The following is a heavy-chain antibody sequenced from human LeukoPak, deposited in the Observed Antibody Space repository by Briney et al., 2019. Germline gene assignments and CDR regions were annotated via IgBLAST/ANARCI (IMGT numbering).Heavy chain of an antibody. CDR3: ARDSDYYGSGDYYYYMDV. V-gene: IGHV4-59*12. D-gene: IGHD3-10*01. CDR2: IYYSGST. Sequence: SETLSLTCTVSGGSISSYYWSWIRQPPGKGLEWIGYIYYSGSTNYNPSLKSRVTISVDTSKNQFSLKLSSVTAADTAVYYCARDSDYYGSGDYYYYMDVWGKGTTVTISS. J-gene: IGHJ6*03. CDR1: GGSISSYY.